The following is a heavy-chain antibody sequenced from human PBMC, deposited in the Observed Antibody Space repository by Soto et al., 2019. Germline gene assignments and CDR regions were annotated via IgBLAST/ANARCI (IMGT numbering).Heavy chain of an antibody. D-gene: IGHD1-26*01. Sequence: QVQLVQSGAEVKKPGASVKVSCKASGYTFTGYYMHWVRQAPGQGLEWMGWINPNSGGTNYAQKFQGRVTMTRDTSISTAYMELSRLRSDDTAVYYCARDKGIYTSLLTLDYWGQGTLVTVSS. CDR3: ARDKGIYTSLLTLDY. J-gene: IGHJ4*02. CDR1: GYTFTGYY. V-gene: IGHV1-2*02. CDR2: INPNSGGT.